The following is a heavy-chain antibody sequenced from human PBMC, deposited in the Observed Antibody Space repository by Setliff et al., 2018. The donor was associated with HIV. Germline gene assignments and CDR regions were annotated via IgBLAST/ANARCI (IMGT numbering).Heavy chain of an antibody. J-gene: IGHJ5*02. D-gene: IGHD2-15*01. CDR2: IYTSGST. CDR3: ARVSRLHPFDP. Sequence: SETLSLTCTVADGSISTGSYYWSWVRQPAGRGLEWIGRIYTSGSTNYNPSLKSRVTMSVDTSKNQFSLNLTSVTAADTAMYYCARVSRLHPFDPWGQGTLVTVSS. V-gene: IGHV4-61*02. CDR1: DGSISTGSYY.